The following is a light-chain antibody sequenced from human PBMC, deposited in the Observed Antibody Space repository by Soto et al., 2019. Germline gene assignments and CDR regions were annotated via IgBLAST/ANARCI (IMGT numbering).Light chain of an antibody. J-gene: IGLJ3*02. CDR1: RGHSSYI. CDR3: ETWDSGTHGV. Sequence: QSVLTQSSSASASLGSSVKLTCTLNRGHSSYIIAWHQQQPGKAPRYLMKLEGSGSYNKGSGVPDRFSGSSSGADRYLTVSIVQVEGEADYGWETWDSGTHGVFGGGTKLAVL. CDR2: LEGSGSY. V-gene: IGLV4-60*02.